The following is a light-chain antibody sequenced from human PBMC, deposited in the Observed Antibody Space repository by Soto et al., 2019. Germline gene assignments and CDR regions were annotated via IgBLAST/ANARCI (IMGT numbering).Light chain of an antibody. CDR2: EDN. CDR3: QSYDSSNLAE. Sequence: NFMLTQPHSVSESPGKTVTISCTRSSGSIASNYVQWYQQRPGSAPTTVIYEDNQRPSGVPDRFSGSIDSSSNSASLTISGLKTEDEADYYCQSYDSSNLAEFGGGTQLTVL. CDR1: SGSIASNY. V-gene: IGLV6-57*04. J-gene: IGLJ7*01.